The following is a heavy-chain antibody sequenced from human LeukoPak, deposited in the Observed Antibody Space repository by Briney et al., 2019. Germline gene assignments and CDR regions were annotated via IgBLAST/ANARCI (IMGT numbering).Heavy chain of an antibody. CDR1: GFTFSSYG. V-gene: IGHV3-33*06. D-gene: IGHD3-10*01. CDR2: IWYDGSNK. Sequence: GGSLRLSCAASGFTFSSYGMHWVRQAPGKGLEWVAVIWYDGSNKYYADSVKGRFTISRDNSENTLYLQMNSLRAEDTAVYYCAKDFVTMVRGVSHYSDYWGQGTLVTVSS. CDR3: AKDFVTMVRGVSHYSDY. J-gene: IGHJ4*02.